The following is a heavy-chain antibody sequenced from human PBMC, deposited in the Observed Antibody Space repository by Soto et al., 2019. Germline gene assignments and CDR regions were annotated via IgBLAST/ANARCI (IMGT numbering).Heavy chain of an antibody. V-gene: IGHV4-30-4*01. Sequence: PSETLSLTCTVSGGSVRSGDYFWSWIRQPPGKGLEWIGYIYYSGSTYYNPSLKSRVTLSVDTSENQFSLKLSSVTAADTAVYYCARAGGRWLPPPHFDYWGQGTLVTVSS. J-gene: IGHJ4*02. CDR1: GGSVRSGDYF. D-gene: IGHD5-12*01. CDR2: IYYSGST. CDR3: ARAGGRWLPPPHFDY.